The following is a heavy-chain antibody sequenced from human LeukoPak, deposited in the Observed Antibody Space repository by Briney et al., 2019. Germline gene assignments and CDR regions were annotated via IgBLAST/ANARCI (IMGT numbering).Heavy chain of an antibody. CDR3: ARAHGAFDM. Sequence: PGGSLRLSCAASGFTFDDFGMHWVRQVPGKGLEWVSGINRNSSDIGYADSVKGRFTISRDNAKNSLYLQMNSLRAEDTAVLYCARAHGAFDMGGQGTMVTVSS. CDR1: GFTFDDFG. CDR2: INRNSSDI. V-gene: IGHV3-9*01. J-gene: IGHJ3*02.